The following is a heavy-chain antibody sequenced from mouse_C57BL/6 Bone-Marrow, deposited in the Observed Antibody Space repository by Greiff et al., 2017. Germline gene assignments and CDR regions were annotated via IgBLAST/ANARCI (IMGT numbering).Heavy chain of an antibody. Sequence: VKVEESGGGLVKPGGSLKLSCAASGFTFSSYTMSWVRQTPEKRLEWVATISGGGGNTYYPDSVKGRFTISRDNAKNTLYLQMSSLRSEYTALYYCASSYYSNYDPTWFAYWGQGTLVTVSA. V-gene: IGHV5-9*01. CDR2: ISGGGGNT. CDR1: GFTFSSYT. D-gene: IGHD2-5*01. CDR3: ASSYYSNYDPTWFAY. J-gene: IGHJ3*01.